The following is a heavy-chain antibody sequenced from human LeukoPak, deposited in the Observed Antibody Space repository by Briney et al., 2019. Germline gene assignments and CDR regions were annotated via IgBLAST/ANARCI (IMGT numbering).Heavy chain of an antibody. CDR1: GFTFSGYS. CDR3: ARVVGAHDDY. CDR2: ISSSSSYI. V-gene: IGHV3-21*01. J-gene: IGHJ4*02. D-gene: IGHD1-26*01. Sequence: GGSLRLSCAASGFTFSGYSMNWVRQAPGKGLEWVSSISSSSSYIYYADSVKGRFTISRDNAKNSLYLQMNSLRAEDTAVYYCARVVGAHDDYWGQGTLVTVSS.